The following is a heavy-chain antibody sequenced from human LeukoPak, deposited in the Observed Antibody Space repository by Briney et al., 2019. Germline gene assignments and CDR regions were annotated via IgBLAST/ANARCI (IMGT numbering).Heavy chain of an antibody. CDR1: GFTFGSYS. CDR2: ISSGSRTI. V-gene: IGHV3-48*01. J-gene: IGHJ4*02. D-gene: IGHD1-20*01. CDR3: ARESITGHRDFDY. Sequence: GGSLRLSCAASGFTFGSYSMNWVRQAPGKGLEWISYISSGSRTIYYADSVEGRFTVSRDNAKNSLYLQMRSLRAEDTAVYYCARESITGHRDFDYSGQGTLVTVSS.